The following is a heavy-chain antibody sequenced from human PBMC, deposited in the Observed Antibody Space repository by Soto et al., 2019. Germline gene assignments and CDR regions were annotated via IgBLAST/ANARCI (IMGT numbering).Heavy chain of an antibody. CDR2: INPSGGST. CDR1: GGTFSSYA. J-gene: IGHJ4*02. Sequence: ASVKVSCKASGGTFSSYAISWVRQAPGQGLEWMGIINPSGGSTSYAQKFQGRVTMTRDTSTSTVYMELSSLRSEDTAVYYCARGRDPYSGSYYFDYWGQGTLVTVSS. CDR3: ARGRDPYSGSYYFDY. V-gene: IGHV1-46*01. D-gene: IGHD1-26*01.